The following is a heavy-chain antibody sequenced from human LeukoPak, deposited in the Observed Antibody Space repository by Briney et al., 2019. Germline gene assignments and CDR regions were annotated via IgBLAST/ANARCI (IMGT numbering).Heavy chain of an antibody. D-gene: IGHD3-16*01. CDR2: INPNSGDT. J-gene: IGHJ4*02. Sequence: ASVKVSFKASGYTFTGYYMHWVRQAPGQGLEWMGWINPNSGDTKYAQKFQGRVTMTRDTSISTAYMELSRLRSDDTAAYYCATQRGSYLWGTDFDYWGQGTLVTVSS. V-gene: IGHV1-2*02. CDR3: ATQRGSYLWGTDFDY. CDR1: GYTFTGYY.